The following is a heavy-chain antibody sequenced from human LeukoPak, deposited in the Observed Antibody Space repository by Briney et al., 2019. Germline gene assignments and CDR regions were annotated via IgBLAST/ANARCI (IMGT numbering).Heavy chain of an antibody. CDR3: ARDRCSTSCCNWFDP. D-gene: IGHD2-2*01. J-gene: IGHJ5*02. CDR2: ISAYNGNT. Sequence: ASVKVSCKASGYTFTSYGISWVRQAPGQGLEWMGWISAYNGNTNYAQKLRGRVTMTTDTSTSTAYMELRSLRSDDTAVYYCARDRCSTSCCNWFDPRGQGTLVTVSS. V-gene: IGHV1-18*01. CDR1: GYTFTSYG.